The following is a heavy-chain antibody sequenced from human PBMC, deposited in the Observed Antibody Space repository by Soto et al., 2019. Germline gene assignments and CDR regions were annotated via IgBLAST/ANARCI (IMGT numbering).Heavy chain of an antibody. Sequence: QVQLVQSGAEVKKPGSSVKVSCKASGGTFSSYTISWVRQAPGQGLEWMGRIIPILNIANYAQKFQGRVTITADTSTITAYMELSSLRSEDTAVYYCARFRGSYGLDVWGQGTTVTVSS. CDR2: IIPILNIA. D-gene: IGHD3-10*01. CDR3: ARFRGSYGLDV. J-gene: IGHJ6*02. CDR1: GGTFSSYT. V-gene: IGHV1-69*02.